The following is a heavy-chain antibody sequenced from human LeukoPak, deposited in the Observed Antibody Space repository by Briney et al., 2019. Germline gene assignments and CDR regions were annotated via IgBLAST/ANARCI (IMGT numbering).Heavy chain of an antibody. CDR1: GYNFSSYW. D-gene: IGHD3-3*01. Sequence: GESLKISCKGFGYNFSSYWIAWVRQMPGKGLEWLGIIHPDDLDTSYSPSFQGQVTISADKSISTAYLQWSSLKASGTAMYYCARQDEVPDDLWSGEFNIKNWFDPWGQGTLVTVSS. CDR2: IHPDDLDT. CDR3: ARQDEVPDDLWSGEFNIKNWFDP. V-gene: IGHV5-51*01. J-gene: IGHJ5*02.